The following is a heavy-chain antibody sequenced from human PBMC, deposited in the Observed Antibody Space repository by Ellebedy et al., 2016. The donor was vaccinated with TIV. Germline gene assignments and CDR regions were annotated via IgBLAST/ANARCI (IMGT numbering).Heavy chain of an antibody. CDR2: ISAYTGDR. CDR3: ARDMVQGMVARYLWFDY. CDR1: GYTFSSYG. J-gene: IGHJ4*02. V-gene: IGHV1-18*01. Sequence: ASVKVSCKTSGYTFSSYGISWVRQAPGQGLEWMGWISAYTGDRNYAQKFQGRLTMTTDTSTSTAYMELRSLRYDDTAVYYCARDMVQGMVARYLWFDYWGQGTLVTVSS. D-gene: IGHD5-12*01.